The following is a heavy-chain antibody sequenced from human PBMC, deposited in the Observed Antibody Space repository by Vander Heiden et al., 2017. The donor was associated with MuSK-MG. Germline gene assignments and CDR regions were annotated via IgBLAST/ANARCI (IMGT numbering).Heavy chain of an antibody. CDR3: AGNYGSGDYYYYGMDV. CDR2: MNPNSGNT. J-gene: IGHJ6*02. CDR1: GYTFTSYD. Sequence: QVQLVQSGAEVKKPGASVKVSCKASGYTFTSYDINWVRQATGQGREWMGWMNPNSGNTGYAQKFQGRVTMTRNTSISTAYMELSSLRSEDTAVYYCAGNYGSGDYYYYGMDVWGQGTTVTVSS. V-gene: IGHV1-8*01. D-gene: IGHD3-10*01.